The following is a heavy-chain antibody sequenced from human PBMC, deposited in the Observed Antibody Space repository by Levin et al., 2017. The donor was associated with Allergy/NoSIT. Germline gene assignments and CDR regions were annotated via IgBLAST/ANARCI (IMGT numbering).Heavy chain of an antibody. Sequence: GESLKISCAASGFTFSKYAMSWARQAPGKGLEWVSAISGSGGGTYYADSVKGRFTISRDNSKNTLYLQMNSLRAEDTAVYYCAISSGWYRPTGAFDYWGQGTLVTVSS. V-gene: IGHV3-23*01. CDR3: AISSGWYRPTGAFDY. D-gene: IGHD6-19*01. J-gene: IGHJ4*02. CDR1: GFTFSKYA. CDR2: ISGSGGGT.